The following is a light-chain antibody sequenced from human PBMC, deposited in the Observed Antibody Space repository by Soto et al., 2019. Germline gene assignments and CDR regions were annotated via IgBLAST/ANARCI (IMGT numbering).Light chain of an antibody. CDR1: QSVSNNY. CDR3: QQYYSYPPT. J-gene: IGKJ1*01. Sequence: EIVVTQSPCTLSLSPGERATLSCRASQSVSNNYLAWYQQKPGQAPRLLIYGASNRATGIPDRFSGSGSGTDFTLTISCLQSEDFATYYCQQYYSYPPTFGQGTKVDIK. CDR2: GAS. V-gene: IGKV3-20*01.